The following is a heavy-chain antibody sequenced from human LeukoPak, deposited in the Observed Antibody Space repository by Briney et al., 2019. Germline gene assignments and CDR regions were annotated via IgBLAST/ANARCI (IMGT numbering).Heavy chain of an antibody. CDR2: INSDDSST. V-gene: IGHV3-74*01. CDR3: ARVRSTGSGTYAFDI. J-gene: IGHJ3*02. Sequence: GGSLRLSCAVSGFTFSSYWMHWDRQTPEKGLVWVSRINSDDSSTDYADSVKGRFTVSRDNANNTLYLQMNSLRAEDTAVYYCARVRSTGSGTYAFDIWGQGIMVTVSS. CDR1: GFTFSSYW. D-gene: IGHD3-10*01.